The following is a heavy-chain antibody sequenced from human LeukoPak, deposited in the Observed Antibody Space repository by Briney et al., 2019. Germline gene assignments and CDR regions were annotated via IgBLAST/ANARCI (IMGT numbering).Heavy chain of an antibody. CDR3: ARDQEGFDY. CDR2: IYPRDGST. V-gene: IGHV1-46*01. Sequence: ASVKVSCKASGYTFTSNYIHWVRQAPGQVLEWMGTIYPRDGSTSYAQKFQGRVTVTRDTSTSTVHMELSGLRSEDTAVYYCARDQEGFDYWGQGTLVTVSS. CDR1: GYTFTSNY. J-gene: IGHJ4*02.